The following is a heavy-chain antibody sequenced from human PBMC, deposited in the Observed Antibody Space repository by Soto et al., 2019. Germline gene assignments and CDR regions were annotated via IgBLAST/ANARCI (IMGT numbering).Heavy chain of an antibody. CDR2: IGASGYS. Sequence: SETLWFPGTVSGEAISSSYWNWIRQPAGKGLEWIGRIGASGYSTYKPCLKSRVTMSLDTSKKQFSSKVTSERAPDTAVYYCGSYSSDWFQTEGMDVWGQGTTVTVSS. CDR3: GSYSSDWFQTEGMDV. J-gene: IGHJ6*02. CDR1: GEAISSSY. V-gene: IGHV4-4*07. D-gene: IGHD6-13*01.